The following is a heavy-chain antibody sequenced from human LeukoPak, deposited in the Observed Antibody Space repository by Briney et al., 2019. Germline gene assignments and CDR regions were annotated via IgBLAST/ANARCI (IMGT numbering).Heavy chain of an antibody. V-gene: IGHV3-20*04. CDR2: INWNGDTT. Sequence: PGGSLRLSCAASGFTFDEHGMTWVRQAPGKGLELVSGINWNGDTTTYADSVKGRFTISRDNTKNSLYLQMNSLRAEDTALYYCVRRVTLDFYYYYMDVWGRGTTVTVSS. J-gene: IGHJ6*03. D-gene: IGHD2-21*02. CDR3: VRRVTLDFYYYYMDV. CDR1: GFTFDEHG.